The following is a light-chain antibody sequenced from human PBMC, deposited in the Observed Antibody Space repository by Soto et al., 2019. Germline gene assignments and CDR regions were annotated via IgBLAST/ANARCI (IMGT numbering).Light chain of an antibody. CDR3: SSFSTSTTLGI. CDR1: SSDVDGHNY. J-gene: IGLJ2*01. Sequence: QSALTQPASVSGSPGQSITISCTGTSSDVDGHNYVSWYQQLPGKAPKLMIYDVNSRPSGVSNRFSGSKSGNTASLTISGLQAEDEADYYCSSFSTSTTLGIFGGGTKLTVL. V-gene: IGLV2-14*01. CDR2: DVN.